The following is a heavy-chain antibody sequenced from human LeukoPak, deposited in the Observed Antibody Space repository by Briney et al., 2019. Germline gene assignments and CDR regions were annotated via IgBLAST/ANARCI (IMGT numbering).Heavy chain of an antibody. CDR1: GLTFSSYS. V-gene: IGHV3-21*01. D-gene: IGHD6-6*01. CDR3: ARVVYSSSFSDY. Sequence: PGGSLRLSCAASGLTFSSYSMNWVRQAPGKGLEWVSSISSSSSYIYYADSVKGRFTISRDNAKNSLYLQMNSLRAEDTAVYYCARVVYSSSFSDYWGQGTLVTVSS. CDR2: ISSSSSYI. J-gene: IGHJ4*02.